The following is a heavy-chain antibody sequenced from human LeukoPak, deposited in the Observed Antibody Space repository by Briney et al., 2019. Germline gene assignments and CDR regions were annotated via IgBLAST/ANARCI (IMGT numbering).Heavy chain of an antibody. Sequence: ASVKVSCKASGYTFTGYYMHWVRQAPGQGLEWMGWINPNNADKTFAQKFQGRVTMSRNTSISTAYMELGSLRSEDTAVYYCARVPRRGERFDPWGQGTLVTVSS. CDR2: INPNNADK. CDR3: ARVPRRGERFDP. D-gene: IGHD3-10*01. V-gene: IGHV1-2*02. J-gene: IGHJ5*02. CDR1: GYTFTGYY.